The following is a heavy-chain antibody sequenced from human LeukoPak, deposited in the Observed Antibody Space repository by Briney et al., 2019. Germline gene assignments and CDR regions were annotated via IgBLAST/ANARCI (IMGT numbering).Heavy chain of an antibody. CDR3: AREVSSLDL. J-gene: IGHJ4*02. CDR2: ISWNSGSI. V-gene: IGHV3-9*01. Sequence: GGSLRLSCAASGFTFDDYAMHWVRQAPGKGLEWVSGISWNSGSIGYADSVKGRFTISRDNAKNTLYLQMSSLRAEDTAVYYCAREVSSLDLRGQGTLVTVPS. CDR1: GFTFDDYA.